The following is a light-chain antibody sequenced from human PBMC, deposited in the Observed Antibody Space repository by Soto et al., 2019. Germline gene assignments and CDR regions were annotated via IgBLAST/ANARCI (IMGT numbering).Light chain of an antibody. Sequence: QPVLTQSSSASASLGYSVTLTCTLSSGHSSYIIAWHQQQPGKAPPYLMKLEGSGSYNKGSGVPDRFSGSSSRTDRYLTISNLQSEDEADYYCETWDSNTRVFGTGTKLTVL. CDR1: SGHSSYI. CDR3: ETWDSNTRV. J-gene: IGLJ1*01. V-gene: IGLV4-60*03. CDR2: LEGSGSY.